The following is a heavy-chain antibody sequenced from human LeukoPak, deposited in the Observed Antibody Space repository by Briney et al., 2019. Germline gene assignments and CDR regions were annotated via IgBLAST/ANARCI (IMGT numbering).Heavy chain of an antibody. V-gene: IGHV3-64*01. CDR3: ARVDSGSACAS. J-gene: IGHJ1*01. CDR2: ISKNGGST. CDR1: GFTLSSYS. Sequence: PGGSRRLSCAASGFTLSSYSMHWVRQAPGKGLEFVSAISKNGGSTYYANSVKGRFTISRDISKNTLYLQMGSLRPEDMAVYYCARVDSGSACASWGQGILVTVSS. D-gene: IGHD6-19*01.